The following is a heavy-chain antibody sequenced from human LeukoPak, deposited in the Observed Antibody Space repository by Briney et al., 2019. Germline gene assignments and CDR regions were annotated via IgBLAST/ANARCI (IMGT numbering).Heavy chain of an antibody. CDR2: ISGSGGST. CDR1: GFTFSSYG. Sequence: PGGSLRLSCAASGFTFSSYGMSWVRQAPGKGLEWVSAISGSGGSTYYADSVKGRFTISRDNSKNTLYLQMNSLRAEDTAVYYCARVILPLYDIGHFDYWGQGTLVTVSS. CDR3: ARVILPLYDIGHFDY. V-gene: IGHV3-23*01. D-gene: IGHD3-9*01. J-gene: IGHJ4*02.